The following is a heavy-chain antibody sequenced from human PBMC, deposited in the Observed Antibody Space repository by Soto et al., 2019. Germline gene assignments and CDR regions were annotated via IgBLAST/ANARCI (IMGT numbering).Heavy chain of an antibody. V-gene: IGHV4-34*01. Sequence: QVQLQQWGAGLLKPSETLSLTCAVYGGSFSGYYWSWIRQPPGKGLEWIGEINHSGSTNYNPSLKSRVTISVDTSKNQFSLKLSSVTAADTAVYYCARGGDIVVLAFDYWGQGTLVTVSS. CDR3: ARGGDIVVLAFDY. CDR2: INHSGST. J-gene: IGHJ4*02. CDR1: GGSFSGYY. D-gene: IGHD2-2*01.